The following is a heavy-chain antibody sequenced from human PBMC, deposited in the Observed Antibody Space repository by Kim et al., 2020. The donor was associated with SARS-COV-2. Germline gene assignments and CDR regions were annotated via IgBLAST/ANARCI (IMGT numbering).Heavy chain of an antibody. D-gene: IGHD3-3*01. CDR3: ARGQGTNFGVVIYGYYYYYGMDG. CDR2: MNPNSGNT. J-gene: IGHJ6*02. CDR1: GYTFTSYD. Sequence: ASVKVSCKASGYTFTSYDINWVRQATGQGLEWMGWMNPNSGNTGYAQKFQGRVTMTRNTSISTAYMELSSLRSEDTAVYYCARGQGTNFGVVIYGYYYYYGMDGWGQGTPVTVSS. V-gene: IGHV1-8*01.